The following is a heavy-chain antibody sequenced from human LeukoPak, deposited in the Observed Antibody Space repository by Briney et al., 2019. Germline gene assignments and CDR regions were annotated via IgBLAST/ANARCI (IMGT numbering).Heavy chain of an antibody. Sequence: ASVKVSFKASGYTFTGYYMHWVRQAPGQGLEWMGWINPNSGGTNYAQKFQGRVTMTRDTSISTAYMELSRLRSDDTAVYYCARGPYDSSGYYPPPFDYWGQGTLVTVSS. V-gene: IGHV1-2*02. D-gene: IGHD3-22*01. J-gene: IGHJ4*02. CDR3: ARGPYDSSGYYPPPFDY. CDR1: GYTFTGYY. CDR2: INPNSGGT.